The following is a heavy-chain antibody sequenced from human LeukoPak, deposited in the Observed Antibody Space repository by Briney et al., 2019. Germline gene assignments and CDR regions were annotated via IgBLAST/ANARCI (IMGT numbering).Heavy chain of an antibody. CDR2: ISSNGGST. CDR1: GYTFTSYY. CDR3: VRTMIVAIVLDY. V-gene: IGHV3-64D*06. D-gene: IGHD3-22*01. Sequence: SCKASGYTFTSYYMHWVRQAPGKGLEYVSAISSNGGSTYYADSVKGRFTISRDNSKNTLYLQMSSLRAEDTAVYYCVRTMIVAIVLDYWGQGTLVTVSS. J-gene: IGHJ4*02.